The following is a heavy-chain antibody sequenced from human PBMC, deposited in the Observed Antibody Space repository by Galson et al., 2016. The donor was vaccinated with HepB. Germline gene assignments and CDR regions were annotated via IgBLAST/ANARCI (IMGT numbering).Heavy chain of an antibody. CDR2: IYSRGNT. CDR1: GGSVNTETYQ. V-gene: IGHV4-61*01. Sequence: SETLSLTCSVSGGSVNTETYQWNWVRQPPGKGLEWIGYIYSRGNTDNNPSLNNRVTLSVDTSKNQFSLRLDSVTAADTAVYYCARVRVIPSPPFDSWGQGTLVTVSS. J-gene: IGHJ4*02. D-gene: IGHD3-16*02. CDR3: ARVRVIPSPPFDS.